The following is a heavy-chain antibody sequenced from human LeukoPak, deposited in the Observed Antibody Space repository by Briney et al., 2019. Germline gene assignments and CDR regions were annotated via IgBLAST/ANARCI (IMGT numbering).Heavy chain of an antibody. J-gene: IGHJ4*02. Sequence: PGGSLRLSCAASGFTFSSYSMNWVRQAPGKGLEWVSYISSSSSTIYYADSVKGRFTISRDNSKNTLYLQMNSLRAEDTAVYYCARAPVGYSSSWYPDYWGQGTLVTVSS. D-gene: IGHD6-13*01. CDR3: ARAPVGYSSSWYPDY. V-gene: IGHV3-48*01. CDR1: GFTFSSYS. CDR2: ISSSSSTI.